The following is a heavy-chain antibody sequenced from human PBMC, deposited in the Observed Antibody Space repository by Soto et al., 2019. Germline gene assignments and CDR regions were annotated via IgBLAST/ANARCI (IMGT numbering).Heavy chain of an antibody. D-gene: IGHD2-15*01. Sequence: QLQLQESGPGLVKPSETLSLTCTVSGGSISSSSYYWGWIRQPPGKGLEWIGSIYYSGSTYYNPSLKSRVTISVDTSKNQFSLKLSSVTAADTAVYYCATNLGYCSGGSCYPGWWYFDYWGQGTLVTVSS. CDR2: IYYSGST. V-gene: IGHV4-39*01. J-gene: IGHJ4*02. CDR1: GGSISSSSYY. CDR3: ATNLGYCSGGSCYPGWWYFDY.